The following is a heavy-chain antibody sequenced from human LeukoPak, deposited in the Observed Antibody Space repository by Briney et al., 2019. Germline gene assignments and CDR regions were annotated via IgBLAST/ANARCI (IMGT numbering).Heavy chain of an antibody. CDR3: ARETVRFPHEHDAFDI. J-gene: IGHJ3*02. CDR2: IIPIHGIA. V-gene: IGHV1-69*04. CDR1: GATFSSYA. D-gene: IGHD4-17*01. Sequence: SVKVSCKASGATFSSYAISWVRQAPGQGLEWMGRIIPIHGIANYAQKFRGRVTITADKSTSTAYMELSSLTSEDTAVYYCARETVRFPHEHDAFDIWGQGTMVTVSS.